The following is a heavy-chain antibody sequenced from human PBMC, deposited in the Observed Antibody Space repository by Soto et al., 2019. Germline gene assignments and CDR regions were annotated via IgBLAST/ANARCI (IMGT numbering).Heavy chain of an antibody. J-gene: IGHJ5*02. D-gene: IGHD3-10*01. CDR1: GGSFSGYY. CDR3: ARGRGITMVRGVLRGFDP. Sequence: QVQLQQWGAGLLKPSETLSLTCAVYGGSFSGYYWSWIRQPPGKGLEWIGEINHSGSTNYNPSLKSRVTISVDTSKNQCSLELSSVTAADTAVYYCARGRGITMVRGVLRGFDPWGQGTLVTVSS. CDR2: INHSGST. V-gene: IGHV4-34*01.